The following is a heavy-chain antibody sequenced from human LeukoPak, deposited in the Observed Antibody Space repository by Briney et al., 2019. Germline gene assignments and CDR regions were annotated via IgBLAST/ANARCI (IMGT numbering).Heavy chain of an antibody. J-gene: IGHJ5*02. CDR2: INHSGST. CDR1: GGSFSGYY. V-gene: IGHV4-34*01. CDR3: ARALAHIVVVPAAMVGWFDP. Sequence: SETLSLTCAVYGGSFSGYYWSWIRQPPGKGLEWIGEINHSGSTNYNPSLKSRVTISVDTSKNQFSLKLSSVTAADTAVYYCARALAHIVVVPAAMVGWFDPWGPGTLVTVSS. D-gene: IGHD2-2*01.